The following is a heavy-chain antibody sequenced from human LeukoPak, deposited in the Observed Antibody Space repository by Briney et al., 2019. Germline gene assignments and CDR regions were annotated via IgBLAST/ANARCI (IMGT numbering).Heavy chain of an antibody. D-gene: IGHD3-16*01. V-gene: IGHV4-59*08. Sequence: SDTLSLTCIVSGGSISSYYWSWIRQPPGKGLEWIGYIYYSGNTNYNPSLKSRVTISVDTSKNQFSLEVSSVTAADTAVYYCARHITPWGWFDPWGQGTLVTVST. J-gene: IGHJ5*02. CDR2: IYYSGNT. CDR1: GGSISSYY. CDR3: ARHITPWGWFDP.